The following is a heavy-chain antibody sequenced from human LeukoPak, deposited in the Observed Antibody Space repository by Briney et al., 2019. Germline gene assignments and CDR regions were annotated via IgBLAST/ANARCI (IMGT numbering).Heavy chain of an antibody. CDR2: IYSGGST. J-gene: IGHJ4*02. D-gene: IGHD4/OR15-4a*01. CDR1: GFTISNNY. V-gene: IGHV3-53*01. Sequence: GGSLRLTCVAPGFTISNNYMSWVRQAPGKGLEWVSLIYSGGSTYYADSVKGRFTISRDNSKNTLYLQMNNLRAEDTAVYYCGSEPDYVDGEDWGQGTLVTVSS. CDR3: GSEPDYVDGED.